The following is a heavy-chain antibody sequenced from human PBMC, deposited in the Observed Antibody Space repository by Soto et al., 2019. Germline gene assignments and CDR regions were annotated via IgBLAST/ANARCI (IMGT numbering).Heavy chain of an antibody. V-gene: IGHV4-31*03. CDR1: GGSISSGGYY. CDR3: ASNYYDSGSPADFDY. J-gene: IGHJ4*02. Sequence: QVQLQESGPGLVKPSQTLSLTCTVSGGSISSGGYYWSWIRQHPGKGLEWIGYIYYSGSTYYNPSLKSRVTISVDTSKNQFSLKLSSVTAADSAVYYCASNYYDSGSPADFDYWGQGTLVTVSS. CDR2: IYYSGST. D-gene: IGHD3-10*01.